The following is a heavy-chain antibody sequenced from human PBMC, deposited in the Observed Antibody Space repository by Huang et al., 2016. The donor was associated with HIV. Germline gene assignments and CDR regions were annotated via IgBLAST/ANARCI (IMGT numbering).Heavy chain of an antibody. CDR1: GYSFASFD. D-gene: IGHD6-6*01. CDR3: VRGWYIAALPYFDY. V-gene: IGHV1-8*01. CDR2: MNPNSSNT. J-gene: IGHJ4*02. Sequence: QVQLVQSGAEVRKPGASVKVSCEASGYSFASFDINWVRQATGQGLELMGWMNPNSSNTGYAQKFQGRVTMTRNTSISTAYMELSSLRSEDTAKYFCVRGWYIAALPYFDYWGQGTLVTVSS.